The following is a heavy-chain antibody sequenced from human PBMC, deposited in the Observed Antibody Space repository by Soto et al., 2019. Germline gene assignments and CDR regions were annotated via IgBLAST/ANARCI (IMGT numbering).Heavy chain of an antibody. CDR1: XFTFXSYA. V-gene: IGHV3-23*01. CDR3: AKDGSGIAVAGRADI. J-gene: IGHJ3*02. CDR2: ISGSGGST. Sequence: EVQLLESGGGLVQPGGSLRLXCXAXXFTFXSYAMXXVRQAPGKGLEWVSAISGSGGSTYYADSVKGRFTISRDNSKNTLYLQMNSLRAEDTAVYYCAKDGSGIAVAGRADIWGQGTMVTVSS. D-gene: IGHD6-19*01.